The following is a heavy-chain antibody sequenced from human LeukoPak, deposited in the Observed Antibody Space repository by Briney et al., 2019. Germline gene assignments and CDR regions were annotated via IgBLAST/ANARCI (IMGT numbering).Heavy chain of an antibody. J-gene: IGHJ4*02. D-gene: IGHD3-22*01. CDR3: ARLPYQYYYDSSGYYYLYYFDY. CDR2: IYYSGST. V-gene: IGHV4-59*12. CDR1: GGSISSYY. Sequence: SETLSLTCTVSGGSISSYYWSWIRQPPGKGLEWIGYIYYSGSTNYNPSLKSRVTISVDTSKNQFSLKLSSVTAADTAVYYCARLPYQYYYDSSGYYYLYYFDYWGQGTLVTVSS.